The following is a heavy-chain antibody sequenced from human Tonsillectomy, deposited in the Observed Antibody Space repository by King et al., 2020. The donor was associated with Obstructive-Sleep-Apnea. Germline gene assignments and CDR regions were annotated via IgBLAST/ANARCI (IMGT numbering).Heavy chain of an antibody. J-gene: IGHJ4*02. CDR3: AKGTTMSGIDY. Sequence: VQLVESGGGLVQPGRSLRLSCAASGFTFDDYAMHWVRQAPGKGLEWGSGISWNSGSIGYADSVKGRFTISRDNAKNSLYLQMNSLRAEDTALYYCAKGTTMSGIDYWGQGTLVTVSS. V-gene: IGHV3-9*01. D-gene: IGHD3-22*01. CDR1: GFTFDDYA. CDR2: ISWNSGSI.